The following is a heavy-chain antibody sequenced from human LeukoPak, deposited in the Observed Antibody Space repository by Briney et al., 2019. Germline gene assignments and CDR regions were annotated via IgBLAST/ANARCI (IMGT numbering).Heavy chain of an antibody. CDR2: ISSSGGST. CDR1: GFTFSNYA. V-gene: IGHV3-23*01. Sequence: PGGSLRLSCAASGFTFSNYAMSWVRQAPGKGLEWVSTISSSGGSTHYADSVKGRFTISRDNSKNTLYLQMNSLRAEDTAVYYCAKDTKSGYCSGGSCYSGDYWGQGTLVTVAS. J-gene: IGHJ4*02. D-gene: IGHD2-15*01. CDR3: AKDTKSGYCSGGSCYSGDY.